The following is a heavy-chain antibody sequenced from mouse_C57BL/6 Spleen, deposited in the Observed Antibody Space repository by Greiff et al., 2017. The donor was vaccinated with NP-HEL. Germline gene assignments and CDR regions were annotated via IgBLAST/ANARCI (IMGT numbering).Heavy chain of an antibody. J-gene: IGHJ4*01. CDR2: IDPNRGGT. V-gene: IGHV1-72*01. D-gene: IGHD1-1*01. CDR1: GYTFTSYW. CDR3: ARYYYGSSYDYYAMDY. Sequence: QVQLQQPGAELVKPGASVKLSCKASGYTFTSYWMHWVKQRPGRGLEWIGRIDPNRGGTKYNEKFKRKATLTVDKPSSTAYMQLSILTSEDSSFYYCARYYYGSSYDYYAMDYWGQGTSVTVSS.